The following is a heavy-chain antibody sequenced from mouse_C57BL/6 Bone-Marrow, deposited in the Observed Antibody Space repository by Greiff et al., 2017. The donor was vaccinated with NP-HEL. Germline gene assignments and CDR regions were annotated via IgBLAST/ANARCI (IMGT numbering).Heavy chain of an antibody. J-gene: IGHJ3*01. CDR2: ISDGGSYT. D-gene: IGHD1-1*01. CDR3: ARDYYGSIPAY. CDR1: GFTFSSYA. Sequence: VQLQQSGGGLVKPGGSLKLSCAASGFTFSSYAMSWVRQTPEKRLEWVATISDGGSYTYYPDNVKGRFTISRDNAKNNLYLQMSHLKSEDTAMYYCARDYYGSIPAYRGQGTLVTVSA. V-gene: IGHV5-4*01.